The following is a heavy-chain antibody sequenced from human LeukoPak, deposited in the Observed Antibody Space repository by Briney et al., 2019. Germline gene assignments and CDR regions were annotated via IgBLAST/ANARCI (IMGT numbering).Heavy chain of an antibody. CDR1: GFTFSSHA. D-gene: IGHD6-13*01. Sequence: GGSLRLSCAASGFTFSSHAMSWVRQAPGKGLEWVSAISGSGGSTYYADSVKGRFTISRDNSKNTLYLQMNSLRAEDTAVYYCAKSVLGIAAAGYYFDYWGQGTLVTVSS. V-gene: IGHV3-23*01. CDR3: AKSVLGIAAAGYYFDY. CDR2: ISGSGGST. J-gene: IGHJ4*02.